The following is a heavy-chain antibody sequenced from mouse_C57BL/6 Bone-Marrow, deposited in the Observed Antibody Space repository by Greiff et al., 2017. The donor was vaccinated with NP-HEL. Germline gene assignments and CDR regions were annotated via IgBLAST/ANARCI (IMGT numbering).Heavy chain of an antibody. D-gene: IGHD1-1*01. V-gene: IGHV1-81*01. Sequence: QVQLQQSGAELVRPGASVKLSCKASGYTFTSYGISWVKQRTGQGLEWIGEIYPRSGNTYYNEKFKGKATLTVDKSSSTAYMELRSLTSEDSAVYFCARNIYCSILFDYWGQGTTLTVSS. CDR3: ARNIYCSILFDY. J-gene: IGHJ2*01. CDR2: IYPRSGNT. CDR1: GYTFTSYG.